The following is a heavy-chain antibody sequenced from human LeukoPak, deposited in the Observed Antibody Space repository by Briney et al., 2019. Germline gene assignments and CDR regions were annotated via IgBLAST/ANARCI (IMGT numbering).Heavy chain of an antibody. CDR2: IYYSGST. D-gene: IGHD1-26*01. V-gene: IGHV4-39*07. J-gene: IGHJ4*02. CDR1: GGSISSSSYY. Sequence: SETLSLTCTVSGGSISSSSYYWGWIRQPPRKGLEWIGSIYYSGSTYYNPSLKSRVTISVDTSKSQFSLKLSSVTAADTAIYYCARNIVGPRQVDYWGQGTLVTVSS. CDR3: ARNIVGPRQVDY.